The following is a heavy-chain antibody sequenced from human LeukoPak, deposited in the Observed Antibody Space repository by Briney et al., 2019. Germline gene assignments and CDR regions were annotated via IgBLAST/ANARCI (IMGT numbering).Heavy chain of an antibody. D-gene: IGHD3-22*01. V-gene: IGHV3-20*04. Sequence: GGSLRLSCAASGFTFDDYGMSWVRQAPGKGLEWVSGINWNGGITGYADSVKGRFTISRDNAKNSLYLQMNSLRAEDTALYYCASARPYYYDSSGYYWSLYYFDYWGQGTLVTVSS. CDR1: GFTFDDYG. CDR3: ASARPYYYDSSGYYWSLYYFDY. J-gene: IGHJ4*02. CDR2: INWNGGIT.